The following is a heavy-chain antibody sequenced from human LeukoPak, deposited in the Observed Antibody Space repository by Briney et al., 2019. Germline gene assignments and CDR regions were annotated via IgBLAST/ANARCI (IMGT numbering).Heavy chain of an antibody. D-gene: IGHD6-6*01. V-gene: IGHV3-48*03. CDR3: SGQYSSSSVVDY. CDR2: VSSSGSIM. Sequence: GGSLRLSCAASGFTFSSYAMNWVRQAPGKGLEWVSYVSSSGSIMYSADSVKGRFTISRDNAKNSLYPQMNSLRAEDTAIYYCSGQYSSSSVVDYWGQGTLVTVSS. CDR1: GFTFSSYA. J-gene: IGHJ4*02.